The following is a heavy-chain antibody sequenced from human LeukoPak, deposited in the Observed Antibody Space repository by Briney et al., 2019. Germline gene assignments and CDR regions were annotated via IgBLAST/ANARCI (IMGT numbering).Heavy chain of an antibody. CDR2: IKQDGSEK. CDR3: ARASTVVLGLSYYYYYYYMDV. V-gene: IGHV3-7*04. Sequence: PGGSLGLSCAASGFTFSSYWMSWVRQAPGKGLEWVANIKQDGSEKYYVDSVKGRFTISRDNAKNSLYLQMNSLRAEDTAVYYCARASTVVLGLSYYYYYYYMDVWGKGATVTISS. CDR1: GFTFSSYW. J-gene: IGHJ6*03. D-gene: IGHD2-2*01.